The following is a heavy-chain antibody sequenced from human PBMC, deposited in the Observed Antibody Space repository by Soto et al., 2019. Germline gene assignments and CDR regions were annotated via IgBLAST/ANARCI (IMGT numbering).Heavy chain of an antibody. CDR3: ATRDCGGFYRFFVS. V-gene: IGHV1-69*06. J-gene: IGHJ4*01. CDR2: TGSGTGTG. Sequence: ASVKVSCKASGGSLSTNPISWERQAPGQGLEWMGGTGSGTGTGNHAQKFQGRLTVTADKSTSTVYMELTNLSSEDTAVYYCATRDCGGFYRFFVSWGHGTLVTVSS. CDR1: GGSLSTNP. D-gene: IGHD2-21*01.